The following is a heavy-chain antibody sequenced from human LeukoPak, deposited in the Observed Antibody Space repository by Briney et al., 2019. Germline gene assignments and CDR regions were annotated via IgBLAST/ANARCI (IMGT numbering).Heavy chain of an antibody. J-gene: IGHJ4*02. CDR3: AKAPYGGGPDY. Sequence: PGGSLRLSCAASGYTFAGYDMRWVRRAPGRGLEWVSGISGSGASTYYADSVKGRFTISRDNSKNTLYLQMNSLRAQDTAVYYCAKAPYGGGPDYGGQGTLVTVSS. V-gene: IGHV3-23*01. CDR1: GYTFAGYD. D-gene: IGHD4-23*01. CDR2: ISGSGAST.